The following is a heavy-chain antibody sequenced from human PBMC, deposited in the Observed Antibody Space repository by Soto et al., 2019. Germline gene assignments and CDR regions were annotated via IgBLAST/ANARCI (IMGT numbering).Heavy chain of an antibody. J-gene: IGHJ4*02. V-gene: IGHV3-53*01. CDR1: GFSVSTNY. Sequence: GGSLRLSCAASGFSVSTNYMTWVRQAPGKGLEWVSILYSGGSAYYADSVKGRFTISRDHSNNTLYLQMNSLRAEDTAVYFCARDVAVADFDYWGQGTLVTVSS. CDR2: LYSGGSA. CDR3: ARDVAVADFDY. D-gene: IGHD6-19*01.